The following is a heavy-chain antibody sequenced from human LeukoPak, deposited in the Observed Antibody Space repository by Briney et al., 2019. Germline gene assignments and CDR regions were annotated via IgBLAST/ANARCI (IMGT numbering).Heavy chain of an antibody. J-gene: IGHJ5*02. Sequence: SVKVSCKASGGTFSSYAINWVRQAPGQGLEWMGGIIPIFGTANYAQKFQGRVTITADESTSTAYMELSSLRSEDTAVYYCARSLVVVPAAIEVGWFDPWGQGTLVTVSS. CDR3: ARSLVVVPAAIEVGWFDP. CDR1: GGTFSSYA. V-gene: IGHV1-69*13. CDR2: IIPIFGTA. D-gene: IGHD2-2*01.